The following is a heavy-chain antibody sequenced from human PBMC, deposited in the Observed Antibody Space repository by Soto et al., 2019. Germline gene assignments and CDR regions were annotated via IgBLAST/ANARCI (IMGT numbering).Heavy chain of an antibody. CDR2: INPNSGGT. CDR1: GYTFTGYY. J-gene: IGHJ4*02. Sequence: QVQLVQSGAEVKKPGASVKVSCKAPGYTFTGYYMHWVRQAPGQGLEWMGWINPNSGGTNYAQKFQGWVTMTRDTSISTAYMELSRLRSDGTAVYYCARGSDVRGYSSSWYGYWGQGTLVTVSS. V-gene: IGHV1-2*04. D-gene: IGHD6-13*01. CDR3: ARGSDVRGYSSSWYGY.